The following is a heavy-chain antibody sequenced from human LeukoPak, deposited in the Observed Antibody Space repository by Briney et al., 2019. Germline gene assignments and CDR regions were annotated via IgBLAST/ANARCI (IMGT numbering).Heavy chain of an antibody. CDR2: ISGSGGST. D-gene: IGHD6-19*01. V-gene: IGHV3-23*01. J-gene: IGHJ4*02. CDR1: GFTFSSYA. CDR3: AKDRRGYSSGWKIFDY. Sequence: GGSLRLSCAASGFTFSSYAMKWVRQSPGKGLEWVSAISGSGGSTYYADSVKGRFTISRDNSKNTLYLQMNSLRAEDTAVYYCAKDRRGYSSGWKIFDYWGQGTLVTVSS.